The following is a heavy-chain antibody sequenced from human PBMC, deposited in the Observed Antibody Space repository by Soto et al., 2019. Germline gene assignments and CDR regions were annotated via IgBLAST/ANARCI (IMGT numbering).Heavy chain of an antibody. V-gene: IGHV4-30-4*01. CDR3: AIAMGYCSGGSCYYYYGMDV. CDR1: GGSISSGDYY. Sequence: PSETLSLTCTVSGGSISSGDYYWSWIRQPPGKGLEWIGYIYYSGSTYYNPSLKSRVTISVDTSKNQFSLKLSSVTAADTAVYYFAIAMGYCSGGSCYYYYGMDVWGQGTTVTVSS. CDR2: IYYSGST. D-gene: IGHD2-15*01. J-gene: IGHJ6*02.